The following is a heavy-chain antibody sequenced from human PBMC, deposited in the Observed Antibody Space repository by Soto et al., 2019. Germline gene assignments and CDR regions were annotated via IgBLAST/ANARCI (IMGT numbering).Heavy chain of an antibody. J-gene: IGHJ4*02. CDR3: ARDYDSSGYYPHDY. D-gene: IGHD3-22*01. V-gene: IGHV1-18*04. CDR1: VYTFTSYG. Sequence: GASVKVSCKASVYTFTSYGISWVRQAPGQGLEWMGWISAYNGNTNYAQKLQGRVTMTTDTSTSTAYMELRSLRSDDTAVYYCARDYDSSGYYPHDYWGQGTLVTVSS. CDR2: ISAYNGNT.